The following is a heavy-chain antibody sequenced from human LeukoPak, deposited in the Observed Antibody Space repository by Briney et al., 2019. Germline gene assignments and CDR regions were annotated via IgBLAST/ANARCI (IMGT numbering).Heavy chain of an antibody. D-gene: IGHD6-19*01. V-gene: IGHV1-46*01. CDR3: ARDFPQAGYSSGWYYFDY. CDR2: INPSGGST. CDR1: GYTFTSYY. Sequence: ASVKVSCKASGYTFTSYYMHWVRQAPGQGLEWMGIINPSGGSTSYAQKFQGRVTMTRDTSTSTVYMELSSLRSEDTAVYYCARDFPQAGYSSGWYYFDYWGQGTLVTVSS. J-gene: IGHJ4*02.